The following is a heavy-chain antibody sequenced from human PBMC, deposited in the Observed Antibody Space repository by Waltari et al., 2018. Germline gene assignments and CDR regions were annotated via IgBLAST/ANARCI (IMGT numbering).Heavy chain of an antibody. CDR2: INIDGGYI. V-gene: IGHV3-74*01. Sequence: EVQLVESGGGLVQPGGSLRLSCAASGFTFGDYWMHWVRQPAGKGLEWVSRINIDGGYISYTDSVKGRFTISRDNAKNTLFLQLNSLRAEDTAVYYCARKGGRGYPYGPFYYDHWGQGTLVTVSP. CDR1: GFTFGDYW. J-gene: IGHJ4*02. CDR3: ARKGGRGYPYGPFYYDH. D-gene: IGHD5-18*01.